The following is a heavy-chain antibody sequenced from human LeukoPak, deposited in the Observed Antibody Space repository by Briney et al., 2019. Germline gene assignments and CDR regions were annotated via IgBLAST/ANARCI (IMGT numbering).Heavy chain of an antibody. V-gene: IGHV4-4*02. Sequence: SSGTLSLTCAVSGGSISSSNWWSWVRQPPGKGLEWIGEIYHSGSTNYNPSLKSRVTISLDTSKNQFSLKLTSVTAADTAVYYCARKPYGSGFFYYIDVWGKGTTVTVSS. CDR2: IYHSGST. D-gene: IGHD3-10*01. CDR3: ARKPYGSGFFYYIDV. J-gene: IGHJ6*03. CDR1: GGSISSSNW.